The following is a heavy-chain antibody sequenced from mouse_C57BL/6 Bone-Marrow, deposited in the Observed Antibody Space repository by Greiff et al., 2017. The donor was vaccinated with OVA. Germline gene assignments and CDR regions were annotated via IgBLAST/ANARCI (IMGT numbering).Heavy chain of an antibody. CDR3: TSYGNFDY. D-gene: IGHD2-1*01. CDR2: IDPENGDT. CDR1: GFNIKDDY. J-gene: IGHJ2*01. V-gene: IGHV14-4*01. Sequence: VQLKGSGAELVRPGASGKLSCTASGFNIKDDYMPWVKQRPATGPEWIGWIDPENGDTEDASKFQGKATITADTSSNTAYLQLSSLTSEDTAVYYCTSYGNFDYWGQGTTLTVSS.